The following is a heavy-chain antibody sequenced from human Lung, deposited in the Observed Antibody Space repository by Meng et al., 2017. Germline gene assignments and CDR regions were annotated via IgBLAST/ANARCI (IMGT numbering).Heavy chain of an antibody. V-gene: IGHV4-30-4*01. CDR3: ARGQKGYFDL. CDR1: GGSISSSNYY. Sequence: QVQLQGSGPGLVKPPQTLSLTCTVSGGSISSSNYYWSWIRQPPGKGLEWSGHIYNSGSTYYNPSPKSRITISVDTSKNQFSLKLSSVTAADTAVYYCARGQKGYFDLWGRGTRVTVSS. J-gene: IGHJ2*01. CDR2: IYNSGST.